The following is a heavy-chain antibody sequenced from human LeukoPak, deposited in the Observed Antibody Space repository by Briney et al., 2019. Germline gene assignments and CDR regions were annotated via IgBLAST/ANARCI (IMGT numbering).Heavy chain of an antibody. CDR2: IIPIFGTA. CDR3: ARDGAITIFGVVPYNWFDP. V-gene: IGHV1-69*01. CDR1: GGTFSSYA. Sequence: ASVTVSCKASGGTFSSYAISWVRQAPGQGLEWMGGIIPIFGTANYAQKFQGRVTITADESTSTAYMELSSLRSEDTAVYYCARDGAITIFGVVPYNWFDPWGQGTLVTVSS. J-gene: IGHJ5*02. D-gene: IGHD3-3*01.